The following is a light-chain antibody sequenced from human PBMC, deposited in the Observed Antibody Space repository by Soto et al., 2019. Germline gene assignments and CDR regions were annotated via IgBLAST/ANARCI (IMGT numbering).Light chain of an antibody. Sequence: EIVLTQSPATLSLSPGERATLSCRASQSVSSYLAWYQQKPGQAPRLLIYDASNRATGIPARFSGSGSGTDVTLTISSLEPEDFAVYYCQQRSNWPTYTLGQGTKLEIK. CDR2: DAS. V-gene: IGKV3-11*01. CDR3: QQRSNWPTYT. J-gene: IGKJ2*01. CDR1: QSVSSY.